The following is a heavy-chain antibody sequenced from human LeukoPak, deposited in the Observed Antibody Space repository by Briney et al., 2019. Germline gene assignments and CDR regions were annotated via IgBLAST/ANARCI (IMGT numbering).Heavy chain of an antibody. CDR2: ISSSSSYI. CDR1: GFTFSSYS. V-gene: IGHV3-21*04. J-gene: IGHJ4*02. CDR3: ARGRRDGYWDY. D-gene: IGHD5-24*01. Sequence: GGSLRLSCAASGFTFSSYSMNWVRQAPGKGLEWVSSISSSSSYIYYADSVKGRFTISRDNSKNTLYLQMNSLRAEDTAVYYCARGRRDGYWDYWGQGTLVTVSS.